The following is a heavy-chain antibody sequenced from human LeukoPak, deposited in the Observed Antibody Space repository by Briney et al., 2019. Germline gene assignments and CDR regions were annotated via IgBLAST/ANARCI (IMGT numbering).Heavy chain of an antibody. CDR2: ISGSGGST. J-gene: IGHJ4*02. CDR1: GFTFSSYG. Sequence: GGSLRLSCAASGFTFSSYGMSWVRQAPGKGLEWVSGISGSGGSTYYADSVKGRFTISRDNSKNTLYLQMNSLRAEDTAVYYCARLFLTGYYVDHWGQGTLVTVSS. V-gene: IGHV3-23*01. CDR3: ARLFLTGYYVDH. D-gene: IGHD3-9*01.